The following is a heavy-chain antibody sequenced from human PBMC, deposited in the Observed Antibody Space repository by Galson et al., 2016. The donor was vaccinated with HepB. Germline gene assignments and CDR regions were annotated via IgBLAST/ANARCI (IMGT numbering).Heavy chain of an antibody. CDR1: RGSITSSSYY. CDR3: ARASYSFFDAYDT. D-gene: IGHD5/OR15-5a*01. Sequence: SETLSLTCTVSRGSITSSSYYWGWIRQPPGKGLDWIGSFYYSGSTYYNPSLKSRVTISVDTSNNQFSLKLSSVTAADTAVYYCARASYSFFDAYDTWGQGTMVTVPS. V-gene: IGHV4-39*07. CDR2: FYYSGST. J-gene: IGHJ3*02.